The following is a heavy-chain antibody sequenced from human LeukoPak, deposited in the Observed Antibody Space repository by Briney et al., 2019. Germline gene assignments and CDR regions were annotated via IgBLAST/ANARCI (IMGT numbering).Heavy chain of an antibody. CDR1: GFTFNTYS. CDR3: ASIKNHDPFDY. J-gene: IGHJ4*02. V-gene: IGHV3-21*01. Sequence: PGGSLRLSCAASGFTFNTYSMNWVRQAPGKGLEWVSSISSSSKYIYYADSVKGRFTISRDNAKNSLYLQMNSLRAEDTAVYYCASIKNHDPFDYWGQGTLVTVSS. D-gene: IGHD1-14*01. CDR2: ISSSSKYI.